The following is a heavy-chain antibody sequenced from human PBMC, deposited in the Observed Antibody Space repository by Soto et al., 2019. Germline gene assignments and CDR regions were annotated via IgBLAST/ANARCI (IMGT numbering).Heavy chain of an antibody. Sequence: QVQLQQWGAGLLKPSETLSLNWAVTGGSLSGYYWSWIRQPPGKGLEWIREVKDGGHTNYSPSLRGRVTISSDTSNNQFSLRLNSVTAADTGVYYCARGQEGVVATHWDQGSLVTVSS. CDR2: VKDGGHT. V-gene: IGHV4-34*01. J-gene: IGHJ4*02. CDR3: ARGQEGVVATH. CDR1: GGSLSGYY. D-gene: IGHD5-12*01.